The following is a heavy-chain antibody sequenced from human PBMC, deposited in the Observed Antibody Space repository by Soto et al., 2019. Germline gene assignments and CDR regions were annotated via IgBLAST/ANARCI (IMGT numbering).Heavy chain of an antibody. J-gene: IGHJ4*02. D-gene: IGHD6-19*01. Sequence: PGGSLRLSCAASGFTFSSYGMHWVRQAPGKGLEWVAVIWYDGSNKYYADSVKGRFTISRDNGKNTLYLQMNSLRAEDTAVYYCASLDRPYSSPATDYWGQGTLVTVSS. CDR2: IWYDGSNK. CDR1: GFTFSSYG. V-gene: IGHV3-33*03. CDR3: ASLDRPYSSPATDY.